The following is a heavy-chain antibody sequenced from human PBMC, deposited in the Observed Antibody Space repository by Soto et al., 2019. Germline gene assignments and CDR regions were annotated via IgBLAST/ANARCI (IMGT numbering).Heavy chain of an antibody. V-gene: IGHV1-69*13. CDR2: IIPIFGTA. CDR1: GGAFSSYA. J-gene: IGHJ6*02. CDR3: ARDRRRWIPGYYYYGMDV. Sequence: SSGNGSFKAFGGAFSSYAISWVRQAPGQGLEWMGGIIPIFGTANYAQKFQGRVTITADESTSTAYMELRSLRSEDTAVYYCARDRRRWIPGYYYYGMDVWGQGTTVTVSS. D-gene: IGHD5-18*01.